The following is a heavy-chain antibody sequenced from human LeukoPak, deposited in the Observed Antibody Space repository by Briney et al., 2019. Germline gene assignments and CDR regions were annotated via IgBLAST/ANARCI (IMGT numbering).Heavy chain of an antibody. CDR1: GFTVITND. V-gene: IGHV3-53*01. J-gene: IGHJ4*02. CDR2: LYSDGST. Sequence: GGSLRLSCAASGFTVITNDMTWVRQAPGKGLEWVSVLYSDGSTKYADSVQGRFTISRDNSKNTLYLEMNSLSPDDTAVYYCARGVEPLAANTLAYWGQGTLVTVSS. CDR3: ARGVEPLAANTLAY. D-gene: IGHD1-14*01.